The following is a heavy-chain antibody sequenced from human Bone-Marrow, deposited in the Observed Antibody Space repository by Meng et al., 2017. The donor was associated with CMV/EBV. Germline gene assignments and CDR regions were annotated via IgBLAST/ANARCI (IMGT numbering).Heavy chain of an antibody. CDR2: IYYSGST. CDR3: ARLNVCRAYYDFWSGYLCGFDY. Sequence: SEILSLTCTVSGGSIRSSRYYWGWIRQPPGKGREWIGSIYYSGSTYYNPSLKSRVTISVDTSKNHISLKLSSVTAADTAVYYCARLNVCRAYYDFWSGYLCGFDYWGQGTLVTVSS. V-gene: IGHV4-39*01. CDR1: GGSIRSSRYY. D-gene: IGHD3-3*01. J-gene: IGHJ4*02.